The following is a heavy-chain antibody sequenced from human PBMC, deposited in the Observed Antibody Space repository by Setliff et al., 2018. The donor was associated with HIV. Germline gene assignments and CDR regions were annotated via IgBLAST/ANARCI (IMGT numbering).Heavy chain of an antibody. J-gene: IGHJ5*02. V-gene: IGHV4-4*09. D-gene: IGHD1-26*01. Sequence: SETLSLTCTVSGGSISSYYWSWIRQPPGKGLEWIGYIYTSGSTNYNPSLKSRVTISVDTSKNQFSLKLNSVTAADTAVYYCARHPRWDWFDPWGQGTLVTVS. CDR1: GGSISSYY. CDR2: IYTSGST. CDR3: ARHPRWDWFDP.